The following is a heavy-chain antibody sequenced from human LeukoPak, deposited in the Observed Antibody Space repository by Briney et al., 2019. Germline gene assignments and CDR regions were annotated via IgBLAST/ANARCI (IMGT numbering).Heavy chain of an antibody. J-gene: IGHJ4*02. Sequence: SETLSLTCTVSGGSISSGGYYWSWIRQPPGKGLEWIGYIYHSGSTYYNPSLKSRVTISVDRSKNQFSLKLSSVTAADTAVYYCARPALYDHSFGFDYWGQGTLVTVSS. V-gene: IGHV4-30-2*01. D-gene: IGHD3-3*01. CDR3: ARPALYDHSFGFDY. CDR2: IYHSGST. CDR1: GGSISSGGYY.